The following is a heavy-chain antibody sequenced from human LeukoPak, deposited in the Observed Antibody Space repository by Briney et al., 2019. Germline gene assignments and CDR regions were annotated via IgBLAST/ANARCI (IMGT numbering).Heavy chain of an antibody. D-gene: IGHD3-3*01. CDR2: ISGSGGST. Sequence: GGSLRLSCAASGLTFSSYAMSWVRQAPGKGLEWVSAISGSGGSTYYADSVKGRFTISRDNSKNTLYLQMNSLRAEDTAVYYCAKRPGAWSGYSPFDYWGQGTLVTVSS. V-gene: IGHV3-23*01. CDR1: GLTFSSYA. J-gene: IGHJ4*02. CDR3: AKRPGAWSGYSPFDY.